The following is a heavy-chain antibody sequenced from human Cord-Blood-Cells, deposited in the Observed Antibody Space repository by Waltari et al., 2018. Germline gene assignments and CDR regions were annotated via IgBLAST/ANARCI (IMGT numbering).Heavy chain of an antibody. CDR3: ARDLRPYYGTEDDY. J-gene: IGHJ4*02. V-gene: IGHV1-69*01. CDR2: IIPIFGTA. CDR1: GGTFSSSV. D-gene: IGHD3-3*01. Sequence: LQLLQSGAEVTKPGSSVKVSCKASGGTFSSSVISWVRKAPGQGLEWMGGIIPIFGTANYAQKFQGRVTITADESTSTAYMELSSLRSEDTAVYYCARDLRPYYGTEDDYWGQGTLVTVSS.